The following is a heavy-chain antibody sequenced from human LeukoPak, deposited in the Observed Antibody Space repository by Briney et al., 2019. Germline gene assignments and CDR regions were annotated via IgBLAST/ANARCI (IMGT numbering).Heavy chain of an antibody. CDR1: GFIFGSFS. J-gene: IGHJ5*02. CDR2: ISGSGDGI. Sequence: PGGSLRLSCEAPGFIFGSFSMSWVRQAPAKGLEWVSGISGSGDGIHYADPVKGRFTISRDNSKTTLYLQMSSLRADDTAVYYCARDTISCSGGTCYENWFDPWGQGTLVTVSS. CDR3: ARDTISCSGGTCYENWFDP. D-gene: IGHD2-15*01. V-gene: IGHV3-23*01.